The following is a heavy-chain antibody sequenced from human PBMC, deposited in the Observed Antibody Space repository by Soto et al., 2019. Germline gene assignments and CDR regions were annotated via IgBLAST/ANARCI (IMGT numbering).Heavy chain of an antibody. D-gene: IGHD2-15*01. CDR3: TRSLSFVASGRDWFDP. Sequence: EVQLVESGGGLVQPGRSLRLSCTPSGFTFGDFAMSWFRKAPGKGLEWIAFITSGLYGATTTYAASVKDRFTISRDDSKSIAYLQMTSLNTEDTAMYYCTRSLSFVASGRDWFDPWGQGTLVTVSS. V-gene: IGHV3-49*03. CDR2: ITSGLYGATT. J-gene: IGHJ5*02. CDR1: GFTFGDFA.